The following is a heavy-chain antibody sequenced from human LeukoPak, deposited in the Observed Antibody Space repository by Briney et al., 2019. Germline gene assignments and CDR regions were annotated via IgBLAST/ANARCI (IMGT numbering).Heavy chain of an antibody. CDR2: IYWDDDK. CDR3: AHSGAQLHRRSYFDY. D-gene: IGHD6-6*01. Sequence: SGPTLVNPSRTLTLTCTFSGFSLRTRGAGVGWIRQPPGKALEWLALIYWDDDKRYSPSLKSRLTITKDTSKNQVVLTMTNMDPVDTATYYCAHSGAQLHRRSYFDYWGQGTLVTVSS. V-gene: IGHV2-5*02. J-gene: IGHJ4*02. CDR1: GFSLRTRGAG.